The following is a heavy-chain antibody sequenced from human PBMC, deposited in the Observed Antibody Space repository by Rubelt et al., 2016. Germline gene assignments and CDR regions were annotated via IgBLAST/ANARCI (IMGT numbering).Heavy chain of an antibody. CDR1: GFSVSSNY. CDR2: IYSGDST. J-gene: IGHJ1*01. Sequence: EVQLVESGGGFVQPGGSLRLSCAASGFSVSSNYMSWVRQAPGKGLEWVSVIYSGDSTNYADSVKGRFIISRDKSKNTLSLQMDSLRVEDAAVYYCARFSGSYHAEYFHDWGQGTLVIVS. D-gene: IGHD1-26*01. CDR3: ARFSGSYHAEYFHD. V-gene: IGHV3-66*01.